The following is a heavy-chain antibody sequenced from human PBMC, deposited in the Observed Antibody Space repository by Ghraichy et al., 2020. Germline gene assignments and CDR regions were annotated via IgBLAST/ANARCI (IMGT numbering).Heavy chain of an antibody. J-gene: IGHJ4*02. Sequence: LSLTCAASGFTFSSYSMNWVRQAPGKGLEWVSYISSSSSTIYYADSVKGRFTISRDNAKNSLYLQMNSLRDEDTAVYYCARGRRTGLSSGLDYWGQGTLVTVSS. V-gene: IGHV3-48*02. D-gene: IGHD6-19*01. CDR1: GFTFSSYS. CDR3: ARGRRTGLSSGLDY. CDR2: ISSSSSTI.